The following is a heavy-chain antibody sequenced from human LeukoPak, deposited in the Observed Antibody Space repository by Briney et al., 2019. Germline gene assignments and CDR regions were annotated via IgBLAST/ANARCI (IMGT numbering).Heavy chain of an antibody. D-gene: IGHD3-22*01. J-gene: IGHJ4*02. CDR1: GFKFDDYS. V-gene: IGHV3-43*01. CDR3: ATAPYDSIGIFDY. CDR2: ISWDGSTT. Sequence: EGTLRLSCEASGFKFDDYSMHWVRQTPGQGLEWLSIISWDGSTTYYADSVKGRFTVSRDNNKNSLYLQMNSLRTEDTALYYCATAPYDSIGIFDYWGQGTLVTVSS.